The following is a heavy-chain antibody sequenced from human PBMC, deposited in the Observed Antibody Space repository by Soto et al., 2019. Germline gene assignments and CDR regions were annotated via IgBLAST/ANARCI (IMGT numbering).Heavy chain of an antibody. J-gene: IGHJ5*01. CDR2: LYTDGST. Sequence: EVQLVESGGGLIQPGGSLRIYCAASGIIVSNNYMSWVRQAPGRGLEWVSVLYTDGSTYYADFVKGRFAISRDNSKNTLYLHMYSLSADDTALYYWARDPGGTAAVGHGFDSWGPGTLVTVSS. CDR1: GIIVSNNY. CDR3: ARDPGGTAAVGHGFDS. V-gene: IGHV3-53*01. D-gene: IGHD6-13*01.